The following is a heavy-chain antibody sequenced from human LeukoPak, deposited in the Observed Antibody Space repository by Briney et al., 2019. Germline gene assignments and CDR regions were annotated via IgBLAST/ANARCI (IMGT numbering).Heavy chain of an antibody. Sequence: PGGSLRLSCAASGFTFSSYSMNWVRQAPGKGLEWVSSISSSSSYIYYADSVKGRSTISRDNAKNSLYLQMNSLRAEDTAVYYCARDRGIAAASNDAFDIWGQGTMVTVSS. D-gene: IGHD6-13*01. V-gene: IGHV3-21*01. J-gene: IGHJ3*02. CDR3: ARDRGIAAASNDAFDI. CDR2: ISSSSSYI. CDR1: GFTFSSYS.